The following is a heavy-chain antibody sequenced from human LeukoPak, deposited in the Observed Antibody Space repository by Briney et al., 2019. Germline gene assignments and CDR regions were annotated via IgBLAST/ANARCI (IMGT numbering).Heavy chain of an antibody. Sequence: ASVKVSCKASGYTFTGYYLHWVRQAPGQGLEWMGWLSPNSGVTRYAQNFQGRVTMTRDTSISTAYMELSSLRSDDTAVYYCARDSSGSFGDYWGQGTLVAVSS. V-gene: IGHV1-2*02. CDR2: LSPNSGVT. D-gene: IGHD6-19*01. CDR1: GYTFTGYY. J-gene: IGHJ4*02. CDR3: ARDSSGSFGDY.